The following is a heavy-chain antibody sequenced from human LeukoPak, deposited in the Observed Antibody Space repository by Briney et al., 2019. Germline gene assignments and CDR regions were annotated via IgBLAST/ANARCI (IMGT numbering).Heavy chain of an antibody. CDR1: GGTFSSYA. V-gene: IGHV1-69*04. D-gene: IGHD3-22*01. CDR2: IIPILGIA. Sequence: SVKVSCKASGGTFSSYAISWVRQAPGQGLEWMGRIIPILGIADYAQKFQGRVTITRNTSISTAYMELSSLRSEDTAVYYCARGRLDSSGSDWGQGTLVTVSS. CDR3: ARGRLDSSGSD. J-gene: IGHJ4*02.